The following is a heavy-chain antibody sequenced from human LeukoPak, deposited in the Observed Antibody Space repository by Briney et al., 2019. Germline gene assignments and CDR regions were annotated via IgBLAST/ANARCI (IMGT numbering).Heavy chain of an antibody. CDR2: INPNSGGT. Sequence: GASVKVSCKASGYTFTGYYMHWVRQAPGQGLEWMGWINPNSGGTNYAQKFQGRVTMTRDTSISTAYMEPSRLRSDDTAVYCCAVLRYFDWFNFDYWGQGTLVTVSS. V-gene: IGHV1-2*02. J-gene: IGHJ4*02. D-gene: IGHD3-9*01. CDR1: GYTFTGYY. CDR3: AVLRYFDWFNFDY.